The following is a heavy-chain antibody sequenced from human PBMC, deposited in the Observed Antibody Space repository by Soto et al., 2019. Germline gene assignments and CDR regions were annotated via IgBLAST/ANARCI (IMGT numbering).Heavy chain of an antibody. CDR1: GFSLSTSGVG. CDR3: AHSVTFGGVIVPNWFDP. D-gene: IGHD3-16*02. J-gene: IGHJ5*02. Sequence: QITLKESGPTLVKPTQTLTLTCTFSGFSLSTSGVGVGWIRQPPGKALEWLALIYWNDDKRYSPSLKSRLTITKDTSKNQVVLTMTNMDPVDTATYYCAHSVTFGGVIVPNWFDPWGQGTLVTVSS. CDR2: IYWNDDK. V-gene: IGHV2-5*01.